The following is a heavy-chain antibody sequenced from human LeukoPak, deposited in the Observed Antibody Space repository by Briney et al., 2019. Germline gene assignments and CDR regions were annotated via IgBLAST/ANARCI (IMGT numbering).Heavy chain of an antibody. J-gene: IGHJ4*02. CDR2: INPNSGGT. Sequence: ASVKVSCKASGYTFTGYHMHWVRQAPGQGLEWMGWINPNSGGTNYAQRFQGRVTMTRDTSIITAYMELSRLRSDDTAVYYCARGMKRYFEFDYWGQGTLVTVSS. D-gene: IGHD2/OR15-2a*01. V-gene: IGHV1-2*02. CDR1: GYTFTGYH. CDR3: ARGMKRYFEFDY.